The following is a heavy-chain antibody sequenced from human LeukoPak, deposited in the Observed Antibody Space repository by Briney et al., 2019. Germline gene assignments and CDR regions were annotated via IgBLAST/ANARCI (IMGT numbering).Heavy chain of an antibody. CDR1: GYTFTSYG. J-gene: IGHJ4*02. CDR2: ISAYNGNT. V-gene: IGHV1-18*01. D-gene: IGHD6-13*01. CDR3: ARAGIAAAASVRANFDY. Sequence: ASVKVSCKASGYTFTSYGIGWVRQAPGQGLEWMGWISAYNGNTNYAQKLQGRVTMTTDTSTSTAYMELRSLRSDDTAVYYCARAGIAAAASVRANFDYWGQGTLVTVSS.